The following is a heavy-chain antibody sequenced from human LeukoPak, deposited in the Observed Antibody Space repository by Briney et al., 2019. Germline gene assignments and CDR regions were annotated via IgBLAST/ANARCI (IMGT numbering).Heavy chain of an antibody. D-gene: IGHD2-2*01. V-gene: IGHV1-8*01. CDR2: MDPHSGNT. Sequence: GASVKVSCKASGYTFTSYDLSWVRQAPGQGLEWMGWMDPHSGNTGYAQKFQGRVTMPRNTSISTAYMELSSLRSEDTAVYYCARIVPASNLDYWGQGTLVTVSS. CDR1: GYTFTSYD. CDR3: ARIVPASNLDY. J-gene: IGHJ4*02.